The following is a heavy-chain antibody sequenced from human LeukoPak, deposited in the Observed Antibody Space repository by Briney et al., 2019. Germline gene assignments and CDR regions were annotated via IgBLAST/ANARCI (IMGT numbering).Heavy chain of an antibody. D-gene: IGHD4-23*01. Sequence: PGGSLRLSCAASGFTFSSYEMNWVRQAPGKGLEWVSYISSSGSTIYYADSVKGRFTIARDNAKNSLYLQMNSLRAEDTAVYYCARGEGDYGGNIDYWGQGTLVTVSS. CDR1: GFTFSSYE. CDR3: ARGEGDYGGNIDY. J-gene: IGHJ4*02. CDR2: ISSSGSTI. V-gene: IGHV3-48*03.